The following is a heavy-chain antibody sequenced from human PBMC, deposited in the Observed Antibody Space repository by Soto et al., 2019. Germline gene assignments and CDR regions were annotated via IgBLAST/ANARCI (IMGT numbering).Heavy chain of an antibody. CDR1: GGTFSSYA. J-gene: IGHJ6*02. Sequence: ASVKVSCKASGGTFSSYAISWVRQAPGQGLEWMGGIIPIFGTANYAQKFQGRVTITADESTSTAYMELSSLRSEDTAVYYCARDTPGSLPTYYYYGMDVWGQGTTVTVSS. CDR2: IIPIFGTA. D-gene: IGHD3-10*01. CDR3: ARDTPGSLPTYYYYGMDV. V-gene: IGHV1-69*13.